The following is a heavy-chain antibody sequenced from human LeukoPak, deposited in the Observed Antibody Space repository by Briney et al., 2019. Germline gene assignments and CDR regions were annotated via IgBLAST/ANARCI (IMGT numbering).Heavy chain of an antibody. CDR1: GYSFTSYW. D-gene: IGHD5-18*01. CDR2: IYPGDSDT. Sequence: GESLQISCQGSGYSFTSYWIGWVRQMPGKGLEWLGIIYPGDSDTRYSPSFQGQVTISADKSISTAYLQWSSLKASDTAMYYCARHYAHSYGFDAFDIWGQGTMVTVSS. J-gene: IGHJ3*02. V-gene: IGHV5-51*01. CDR3: ARHYAHSYGFDAFDI.